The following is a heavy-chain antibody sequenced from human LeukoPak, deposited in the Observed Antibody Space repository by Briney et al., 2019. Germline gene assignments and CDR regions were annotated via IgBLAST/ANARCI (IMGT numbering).Heavy chain of an antibody. CDR2: IRYDGSSK. V-gene: IGHV3-30*02. CDR1: GFIFSSYG. Sequence: PGGSLRLSCAASGFIFSSYGMYWVRQAPGKGPEWLSFIRYDGSSKYYADSVKGRFTISRDNSNNTLYLQLSSLRVEDTAMYYCVEERGYRSSWRLEYWGQGTLVTVSS. CDR3: VEERGYRSSWRLEY. D-gene: IGHD6-13*01. J-gene: IGHJ4*02.